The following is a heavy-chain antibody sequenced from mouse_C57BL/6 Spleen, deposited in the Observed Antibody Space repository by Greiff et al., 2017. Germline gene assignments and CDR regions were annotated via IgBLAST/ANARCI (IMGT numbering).Heavy chain of an antibody. CDR3: ARSPLYYDCDGWYFDV. CDR2: IYPGSGNT. V-gene: IGHV1-66*01. CDR1: GYSFTSYY. J-gene: IGHJ1*03. Sequence: QVQLQQSGPELVKPGASVKISCKASGYSFTSYYIHWVKQRPGQGLEWIGWIYPGSGNTKYNEKFKGKATLTADTSSSTAYMQLSSLTSEDSAVYYCARSPLYYDCDGWYFDVWGTGTTVTVSS. D-gene: IGHD2-4*01.